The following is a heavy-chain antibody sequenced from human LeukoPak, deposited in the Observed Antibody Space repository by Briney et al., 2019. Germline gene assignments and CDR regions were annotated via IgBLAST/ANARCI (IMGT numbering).Heavy chain of an antibody. CDR1: GGSISSYY. Sequence: SEILSLTCTVSGGSISSYYWSWIRQPPGKGLEWIGYIYYSGSTNYNPSLKSRVTISVDTSKNQFSLKLSSVTAADTAVYYCASQNTYYYYMDVWGKGTTVTVSS. V-gene: IGHV4-59*01. J-gene: IGHJ6*03. CDR3: ASQNTYYYYMDV. CDR2: IYYSGST.